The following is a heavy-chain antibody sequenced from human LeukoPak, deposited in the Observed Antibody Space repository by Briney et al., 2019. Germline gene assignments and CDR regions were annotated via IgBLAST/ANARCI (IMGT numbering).Heavy chain of an antibody. V-gene: IGHV1-2*04. Sequence: ASVKVSCKASGYTFTGYYMHWARQAPGQGLEWMGWINPNSGGTNYAQKFQGWVTMTRDTSISTAYMELSRLRSDDTAVYYCAREVGGYYFLYYGMDVWGQGTTVTVSS. CDR1: GYTFTGYY. CDR3: AREVGGYYFLYYGMDV. CDR2: INPNSGGT. J-gene: IGHJ6*02. D-gene: IGHD1-26*01.